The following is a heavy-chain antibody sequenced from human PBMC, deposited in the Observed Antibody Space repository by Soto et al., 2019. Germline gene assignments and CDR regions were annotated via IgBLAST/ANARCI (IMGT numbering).Heavy chain of an antibody. CDR3: GRRRERWLRCTGIDV. CDR2: IIPIFGTA. V-gene: IGHV1-69*06. Sequence: QVQLVQSGAEVKKPWSSVKVSCKASGGTFSSYAISWVRQAPGQGLEWMGGIIPIFGTANYAQKFQCRVTITADKSTIIAYMDVSRRRSQDTALYCCGRRRERWLRCTGIDVWGQGTTVSVSS. CDR1: GGTFSSYA. D-gene: IGHD5-12*01. J-gene: IGHJ6*02.